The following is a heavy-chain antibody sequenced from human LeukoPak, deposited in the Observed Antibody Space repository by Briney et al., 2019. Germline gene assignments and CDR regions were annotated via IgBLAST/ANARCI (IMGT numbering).Heavy chain of an antibody. CDR3: ARAFETYYYGSGTVDY. CDR2: INTDGSST. V-gene: IGHV3-74*01. Sequence: RGSLRLSCAASGFTLSSYWMHWVRPAPGKGLVWVSRINTDGSSTSYADSVKGRFTISRDNAKNTLYPQMNSLRAEDTAVYYCARAFETYYYGSGTVDYWGQGTLVTVSS. CDR1: GFTLSSYW. D-gene: IGHD3-10*01. J-gene: IGHJ4*02.